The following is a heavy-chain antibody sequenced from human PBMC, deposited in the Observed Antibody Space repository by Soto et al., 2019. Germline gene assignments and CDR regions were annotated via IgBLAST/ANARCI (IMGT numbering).Heavy chain of an antibody. Sequence: SETLSLTCAVYGGSFSGYYWSWIRQPPGKWLEWIGEINHSGSTNYNPSLKSRVTISVDTSKNQFSLKLSSVTAADTAVYYCARGHGGSGSYYNGGYNWFDPWGQGXLVTVPS. CDR3: ARGHGGSGSYYNGGYNWFDP. V-gene: IGHV4-34*01. CDR1: GGSFSGYY. J-gene: IGHJ5*02. D-gene: IGHD3-10*01. CDR2: INHSGST.